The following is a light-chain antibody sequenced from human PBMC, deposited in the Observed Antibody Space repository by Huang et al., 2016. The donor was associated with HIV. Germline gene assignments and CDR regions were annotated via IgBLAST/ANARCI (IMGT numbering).Light chain of an antibody. V-gene: IGKV3-20*01. CDR3: QQCGSPTWT. J-gene: IGKJ1*01. Sequence: EIVLTQSPGTLSLSPGDRATLSCRASQFVANAYVAWYQHQPGQSPSLLIYGASMRASGIPDRFSGSGFGTDFTLTISRLEPDDFAVYFCQQCGSPTWTFGQGTKVEIK. CDR2: GAS. CDR1: QFVANAY.